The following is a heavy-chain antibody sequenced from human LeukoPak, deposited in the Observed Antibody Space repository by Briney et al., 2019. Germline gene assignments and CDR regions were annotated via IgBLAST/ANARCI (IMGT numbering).Heavy chain of an antibody. CDR2: IYTDGSYT. D-gene: IGHD3-16*01. CDR1: GFVFSSYW. J-gene: IGHJ4*02. V-gene: IGHV3-74*01. CDR3: ARGDDESLDH. Sequence: GGSLRLSCAASGFVFSSYWMHWVRQAPGKGLVWVSRIYTDGSYTNYADSVKGRFTISRDNAKNTLPLHMNSLRAEDMAVYYCARGDDESLDHWGQGTLVTVSS.